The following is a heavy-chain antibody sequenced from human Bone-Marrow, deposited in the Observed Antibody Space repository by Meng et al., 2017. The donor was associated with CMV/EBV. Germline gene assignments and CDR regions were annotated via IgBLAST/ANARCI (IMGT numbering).Heavy chain of an antibody. D-gene: IGHD3-22*01. CDR3: AREGGKYYYDSSGIDY. CDR1: GFTFSSYA. Sequence: GESLKISCAASGFTFSSYAMSWVRQAPGKGLEWVSVIYSGGSSTYYADSVKGRFTISRDNSKNTLYLQMNSLRAEDTAVYYCAREGGKYYYDSSGIDYWGQGTLVTVSS. J-gene: IGHJ4*02. V-gene: IGHV3-23*03. CDR2: IYSGGSST.